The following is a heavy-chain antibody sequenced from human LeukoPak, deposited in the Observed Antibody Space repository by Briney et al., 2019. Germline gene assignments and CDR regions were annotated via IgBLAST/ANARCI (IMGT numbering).Heavy chain of an antibody. CDR3: ARVNTPPPTYYDILTGYYNVMDDVGALDY. D-gene: IGHD3-9*01. CDR1: GFTFDDYG. Sequence: PGGSLRLSCAASGFTFDDYGMSWVRQAPGKGLEWVSGINWNGGSTGYADSVKGRFTISRDNAKNSLYLQMNSLRAEDTALYHCARVNTPPPTYYDILTGYYNVMDDVGALDYWGQGTLVTVSS. V-gene: IGHV3-20*01. CDR2: INWNGGST. J-gene: IGHJ4*02.